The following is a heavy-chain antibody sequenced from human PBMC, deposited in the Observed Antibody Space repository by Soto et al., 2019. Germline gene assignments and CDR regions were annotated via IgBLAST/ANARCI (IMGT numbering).Heavy chain of an antibody. J-gene: IGHJ6*02. CDR1: GGSISSGSYY. V-gene: IGHV4-39*01. D-gene: IGHD6-6*01. CDR2: IYYSGST. CDR3: ARQSAYSSSSSDYYYGMDV. Sequence: PSETLSLTCTVSGGSISSGSYYWGWIRQPPGKGLEWIGSIYYSGSTYYNPSLKSRVTISVDTSKNQFSLKLSSVTAADTAVYYCARQSAYSSSSSDYYYGMDVWGQGTTVTVSS.